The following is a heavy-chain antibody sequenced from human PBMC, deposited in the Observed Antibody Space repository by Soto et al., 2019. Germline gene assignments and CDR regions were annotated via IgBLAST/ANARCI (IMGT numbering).Heavy chain of an antibody. J-gene: IGHJ6*02. CDR3: ARGYPNYDFWSGYFYYYYGMDV. V-gene: IGHV1-18*04. D-gene: IGHD3-3*01. Sequence: ASVKVSCKASGYTFTSYGISWVRQARGQGLEWMGWISAYNGNTNYAQKLQGRVTMTTDTSTSTAYMELRSLRSDDTAVYYCARGYPNYDFWSGYFYYYYGMDVWGQGTTVTVSS. CDR2: ISAYNGNT. CDR1: GYTFTSYG.